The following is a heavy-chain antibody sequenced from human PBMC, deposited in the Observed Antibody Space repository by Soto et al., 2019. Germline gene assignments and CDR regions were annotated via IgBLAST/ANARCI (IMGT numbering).Heavy chain of an antibody. D-gene: IGHD3-10*01. CDR2: IYPGDSDT. J-gene: IGHJ6*02. CDR3: AGGVFRGVITQTRDYYGMDV. V-gene: IGHV5-51*01. Sequence: GESLKISCKGSGYSFTSYWIGWVRQMPEKGLEWMGIIYPGDSDTRYSPSFQGQVTISADKSISTAYLQWSSLKASDTAMYYCAGGVFRGVITQTRDYYGMDVWGQGTTVTVSS. CDR1: GYSFTSYW.